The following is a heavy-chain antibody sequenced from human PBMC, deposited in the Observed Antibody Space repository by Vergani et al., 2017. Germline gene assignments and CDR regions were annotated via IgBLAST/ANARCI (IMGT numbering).Heavy chain of an antibody. CDR2: INPSGGST. V-gene: IGHV1-46*01. J-gene: IGHJ4*02. CDR1: GYTFTSYY. Sequence: QVQLVQSGAEVKKPGASVKVSCKASGYTFTSYYMHWVRQAPGQGLEWMGIINPSGGSTSYAQKFQGRVTMTRDTSISTAYMELSRLRSDDTAVYYCARDLSAAGTWGQGTLVTVSS. D-gene: IGHD6-13*01. CDR3: ARDLSAAGT.